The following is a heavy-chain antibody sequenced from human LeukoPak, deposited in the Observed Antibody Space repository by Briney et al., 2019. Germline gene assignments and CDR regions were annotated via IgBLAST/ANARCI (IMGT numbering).Heavy chain of an antibody. Sequence: SETLSLTCTVSGGSISSSSYYWGWIRQPPGKGLEWIGSIYYSGSTYYNPSLKSRITISVDTSKNQFSLKLSSVTAADTAVYYCAREDGSGGVLGYWGQGTLVTVSS. CDR2: IYYSGST. V-gene: IGHV4-39*07. J-gene: IGHJ4*02. D-gene: IGHD3-10*01. CDR3: AREDGSGGVLGY. CDR1: GGSISSSSYY.